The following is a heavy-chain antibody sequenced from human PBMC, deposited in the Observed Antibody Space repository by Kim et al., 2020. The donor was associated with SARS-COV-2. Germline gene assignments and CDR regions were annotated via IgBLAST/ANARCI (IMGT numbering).Heavy chain of an antibody. CDR3: ARGHYYDSSGYSTY. J-gene: IGHJ4*02. Sequence: AGSVKGRFTISREHAKNSLYLQMHSLRAEDTAVYYCARGHYYDSSGYSTYWGQGTLVTVSS. D-gene: IGHD3-22*01. V-gene: IGHV3-21*01.